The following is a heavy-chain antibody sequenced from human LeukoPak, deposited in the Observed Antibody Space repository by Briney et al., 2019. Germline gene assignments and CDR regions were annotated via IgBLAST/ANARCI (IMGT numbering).Heavy chain of an antibody. CDR3: ANGGTYSSGP. D-gene: IGHD3-22*01. Sequence: GGSLRLSCAASGFTFSNSWMSWVRQAPGKGLEWVATIKPDGSAQYYVDSVKGRFTVSRDNAKNSLFLQINSLRAEDTAVYYCANGGTYSSGPWGQGTLVTVSS. J-gene: IGHJ5*02. V-gene: IGHV3-7*01. CDR2: IKPDGSAQ. CDR1: GFTFSNSW.